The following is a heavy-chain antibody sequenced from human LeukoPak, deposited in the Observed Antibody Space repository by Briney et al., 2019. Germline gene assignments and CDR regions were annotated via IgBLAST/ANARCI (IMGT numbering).Heavy chain of an antibody. CDR2: INPNSGGT. Sequence: ASVKVSCKASGYTFTGYYMHWVRQAPGQGLEWMGWINPNSGGTNYAQKFQGRVTTTRDTSISTAYMELSRLRSDDTAVYSCARDHIVATIGYYYMDVWGKGTTVTVSS. V-gene: IGHV1-2*02. D-gene: IGHD5-12*01. J-gene: IGHJ6*03. CDR3: ARDHIVATIGYYYMDV. CDR1: GYTFTGYY.